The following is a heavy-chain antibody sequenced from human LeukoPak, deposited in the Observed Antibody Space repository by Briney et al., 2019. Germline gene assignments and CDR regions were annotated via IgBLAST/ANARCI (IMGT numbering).Heavy chain of an antibody. J-gene: IGHJ4*02. CDR2: IKAKPHGGTT. V-gene: IGHV3-15*01. D-gene: IGHD1-26*01. CDR1: GFTFINAW. CDR3: TTDGVGIEGATFDY. Sequence: GGSLRLSCAASGFTFINAWMAWVRQAPGKGLEWVGRIKAKPHGGTTDYAAPVKGRFTISRDDSKNTLYLQMNSLKTEDTAVYYCTTDGVGIEGATFDYWGQGIVVTVSS.